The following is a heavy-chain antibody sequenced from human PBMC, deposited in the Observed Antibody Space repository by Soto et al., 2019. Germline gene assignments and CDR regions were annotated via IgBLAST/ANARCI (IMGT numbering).Heavy chain of an antibody. CDR3: ARARNVPSPLAAAGLLGD. J-gene: IGHJ4*02. D-gene: IGHD6-13*01. Sequence: RASVKVSCKASGYTFTGYYMHWVRQAPGQGLEWMGWINPNSGGTNYAQKFQGRVTMTRDTSISTAYMELSRLRSDDTAVYYCARARNVPSPLAAAGLLGDWGKGTLVTVSS. V-gene: IGHV1-2*02. CDR2: INPNSGGT. CDR1: GYTFTGYY.